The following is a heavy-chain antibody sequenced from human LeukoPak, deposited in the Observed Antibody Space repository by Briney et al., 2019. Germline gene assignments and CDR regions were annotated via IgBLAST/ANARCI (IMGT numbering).Heavy chain of an antibody. V-gene: IGHV4-4*09. CDR1: GGSINTYY. CDR3: AKHDTVCGAAHFYMDV. D-gene: IGHD2-21*01. Sequence: PSETLSLTCAVSGGSINTYYWSWIRQPPGKGLEWIGYTYTTGTTNYNPSLKGRVTISLDTSKNQFSLNLSSVTAADTAVYYCAKHDTVCGAAHFYMDVWGKGTTVTVSS. CDR2: TYTTGTT. J-gene: IGHJ6*03.